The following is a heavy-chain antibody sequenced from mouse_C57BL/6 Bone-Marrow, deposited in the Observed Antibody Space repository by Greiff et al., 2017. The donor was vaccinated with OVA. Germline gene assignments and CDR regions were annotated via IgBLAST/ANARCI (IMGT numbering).Heavy chain of an antibody. J-gene: IGHJ3*01. CDR3: ARSKWCAWFAY. CDR2: INPSSGYT. Sequence: VQLQQSGAELARPGASVKMSCKASGYTFTSYTMHWVKQRPGQGLEWIGYINPSSGYTKYNQKFEDKATLTADKSSSTAYMQLSSLTSEDSAVYYCARSKWCAWFAYWGQGARVTVSA. D-gene: IGHD1-3*01. V-gene: IGHV1-4*01. CDR1: GYTFTSYT.